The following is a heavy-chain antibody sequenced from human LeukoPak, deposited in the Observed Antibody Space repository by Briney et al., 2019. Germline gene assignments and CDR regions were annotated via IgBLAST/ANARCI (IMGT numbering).Heavy chain of an antibody. Sequence: GGSLRLSCVGSGFTFSSFAMSWVRQAPGKGLEWVSSISGGGGTTYYAASVKGRFTISRDDSKNMQFLQMNSPRPEDTAVYFCAKRITVAAGYYFDSWGQGTLVTVSS. D-gene: IGHD6-19*01. J-gene: IGHJ4*02. CDR1: GFTFSSFA. V-gene: IGHV3-23*01. CDR2: ISGGGGTT. CDR3: AKRITVAAGYYFDS.